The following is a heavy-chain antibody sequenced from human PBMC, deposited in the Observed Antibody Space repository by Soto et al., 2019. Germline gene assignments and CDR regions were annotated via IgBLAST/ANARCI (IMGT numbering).Heavy chain of an antibody. CDR1: GGSFTSYA. CDR2: IIPMSATR. Sequence: QVHLVQSGAEVKKPGSSVKVSCKASGGSFTSYAINWVRQAPGQGLEWMGGIIPMSATRTYAQKFQDRVTSTADESSSTVYMELSSLQAEDTAVYYCARPIRYYDVWRDYPPFDYWGQGTLVTVSS. J-gene: IGHJ4*02. CDR3: ARPIRYYDVWRDYPPFDY. V-gene: IGHV1-69*01. D-gene: IGHD3-3*01.